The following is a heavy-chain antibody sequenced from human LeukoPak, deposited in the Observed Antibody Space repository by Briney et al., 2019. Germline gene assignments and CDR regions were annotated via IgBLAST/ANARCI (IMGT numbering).Heavy chain of an antibody. CDR2: ISSSSSYI. CDR3: VRDGVDYSFEY. J-gene: IGHJ4*02. CDR1: GFTFSSYS. V-gene: IGHV3-21*04. Sequence: PGGSLRLSCAASGFTFSSYSMNWVRQAPGKGLEWVSSISSSSSYIYYADSVKGRFTISRDNSKNTLYLQMNSLRADDTAVYYCVRDGVDYSFEYWGQGTLVTVSS. D-gene: IGHD4-11*01.